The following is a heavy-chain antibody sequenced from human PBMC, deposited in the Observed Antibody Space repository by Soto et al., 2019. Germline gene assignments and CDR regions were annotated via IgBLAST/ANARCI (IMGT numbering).Heavy chain of an antibody. J-gene: IGHJ4*02. V-gene: IGHV3-23*01. CDR3: AKVYSSWYAGFFDL. CDR2: LSDSGGSI. D-gene: IGHD6-13*01. Sequence: GGSLTLSCAVSGVFISGCLMSWVRKAPEKGLEWDSGLSDSGGSIYYEDSVKGRFTISRDNSMNTLYLQMNTLRAEDTAIYYCAKVYSSWYAGFFDLWGQGTPVTVSS. CDR1: GVFISGCL.